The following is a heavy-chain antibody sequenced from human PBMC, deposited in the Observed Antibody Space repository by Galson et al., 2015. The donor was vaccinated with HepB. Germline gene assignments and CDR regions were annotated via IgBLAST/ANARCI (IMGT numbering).Heavy chain of an antibody. CDR2: IIPIFGTA. CDR3: ASVPSYSSGWWGWFDP. D-gene: IGHD6-19*01. Sequence: SVKVSCKASGGTFSSYAISWVRQAPGQGLEWMGGIIPIFGTANYAQKFQGRVTITADKSTSTAYMELSSLRSEDTAVYYCASVPSYSSGWWGWFDPWGQGTLVTVSS. V-gene: IGHV1-69*06. CDR1: GGTFSSYA. J-gene: IGHJ5*02.